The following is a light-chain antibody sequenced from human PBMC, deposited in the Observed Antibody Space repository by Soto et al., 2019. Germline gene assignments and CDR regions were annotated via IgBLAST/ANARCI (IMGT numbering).Light chain of an antibody. CDR1: SSDVGVYNY. J-gene: IGLJ1*01. CDR3: CSYAGSYTFV. Sequence: QSALTQPRSVSGSPGQSVTISCTGTSSDVGVYNYVSWYQQYPGKAPKIMIYDVSKRPSGVPDRFSGSKSDNTASLTISGLRAEDEADYYCCSYAGSYTFVFGIGTKVTVL. CDR2: DVS. V-gene: IGLV2-11*01.